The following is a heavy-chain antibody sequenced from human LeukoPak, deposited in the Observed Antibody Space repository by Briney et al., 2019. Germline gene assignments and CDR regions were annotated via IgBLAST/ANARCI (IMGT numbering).Heavy chain of an antibody. CDR3: AREGGPYRPLDY. CDR2: VNLQGST. Sequence: PSETLSLTCGVSGGSITSTNYWTWLRQPPGKGLEWIGEVNLQGSTYYNPSLMRRVAISVNTSENHISHHLTSVTAETTAWYYCAREGGPYRPLDYSGQGTLVTVSS. V-gene: IGHV4-4*02. J-gene: IGHJ4*02. CDR1: GGSITSTNY.